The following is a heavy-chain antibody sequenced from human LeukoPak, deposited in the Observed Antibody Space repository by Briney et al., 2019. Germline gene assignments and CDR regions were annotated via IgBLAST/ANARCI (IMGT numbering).Heavy chain of an antibody. Sequence: PSETLSLTCTVSGGSISSYYWSWIRQPAGKGLEWIGRIYSSGSTNYKPSLKSRVTMSLDTSKNQFSLKLSSVTAADTAVYYCARNRGSTVITDHYYYYYTDVWGKGTTVTVSS. CDR1: GGSISSYY. V-gene: IGHV4-4*07. CDR2: IYSSGST. D-gene: IGHD4-11*01. CDR3: ARNRGSTVITDHYYYYYTDV. J-gene: IGHJ6*03.